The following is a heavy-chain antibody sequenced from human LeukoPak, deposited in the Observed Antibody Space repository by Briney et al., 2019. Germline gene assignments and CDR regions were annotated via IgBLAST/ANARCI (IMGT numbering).Heavy chain of an antibody. CDR2: IYYSGST. D-gene: IGHD5-12*01. Sequence: SETLSLTCTVSGGSTSGFYWSWIRRPPGKGLEWIGYIYYSGSTNYNPSLKSRVTISVDTSKNQFSLKLSSVTAADTAVYYCASHSGYDFSYFDYWGQGTLVTVSS. CDR3: ASHSGYDFSYFDY. J-gene: IGHJ4*02. V-gene: IGHV4-59*01. CDR1: GGSTSGFY.